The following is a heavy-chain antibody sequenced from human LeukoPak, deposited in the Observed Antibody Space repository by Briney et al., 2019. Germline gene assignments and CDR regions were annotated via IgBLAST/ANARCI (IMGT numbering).Heavy chain of an antibody. V-gene: IGHV3-23*01. J-gene: IGHJ4*02. CDR3: AKDDAWLRFGE. CDR2: IRPSADIK. D-gene: IGHD3-10*01. CDR1: GFTFSNHG. Sequence: PGGSLRLSCAASGFTFSNHGMNWVRQAPGKRLECVSGIRPSADIKYKADSVKGRCTISRDTSKNMLYLEVISLTADDTAVYYCAKDDAWLRFGEWSQGTLVTVSS.